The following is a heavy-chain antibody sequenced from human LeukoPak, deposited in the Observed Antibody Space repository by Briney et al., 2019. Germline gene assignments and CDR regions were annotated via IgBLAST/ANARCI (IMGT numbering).Heavy chain of an antibody. D-gene: IGHD3-3*01. CDR2: MNPNSGNT. CDR3: ARSYDFWSGYYYYYYYGMDV. Sequence: GASVRVSRKASGYTFTSYDINWVRHATGQGLEWMGWMNPNSGNTGYAQKFQGRVTMTRNTSISTAYMELSSLRSEDTAVYYCARSYDFWSGYYYYYYYGMDVWGQGTTVTVSS. J-gene: IGHJ6*02. CDR1: GYTFTSYD. V-gene: IGHV1-8*01.